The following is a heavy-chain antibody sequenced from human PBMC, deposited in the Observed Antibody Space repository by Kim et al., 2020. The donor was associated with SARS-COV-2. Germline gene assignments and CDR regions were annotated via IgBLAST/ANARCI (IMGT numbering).Heavy chain of an antibody. Sequence: GGSLRLSCAASGFTLSSHAMSWVRQAPGKGLEWVSSISVSGGSTYYADSVKVRFTISRDNSKNTVYLQMNSLRAEDTAVYYCAKTPSYYYGSGVPSAYYG. V-gene: IGHV3-23*01. D-gene: IGHD3-10*01. CDR3: AKTPSYYYGSGVPSAYYG. J-gene: IGHJ6*01. CDR2: ISVSGGST. CDR1: GFTLSSHA.